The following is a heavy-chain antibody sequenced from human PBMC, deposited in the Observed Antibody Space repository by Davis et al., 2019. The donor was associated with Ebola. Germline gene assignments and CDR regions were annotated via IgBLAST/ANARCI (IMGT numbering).Heavy chain of an antibody. J-gene: IGHJ2*01. V-gene: IGHV3-15*01. Sequence: GGSLRLSCTASGFTFGDYAMSWVRQAPGKGLEWVGRIKSKTDGGTTDYAAPVKGRFAMSRDDSKNTLYLQMNSLKIDDTAVYYCTTLSTVTTMYFDLWGRGTLVTVSS. CDR2: IKSKTDGGTT. CDR1: GFTFGDYA. D-gene: IGHD4-17*01. CDR3: TTLSTVTTMYFDL.